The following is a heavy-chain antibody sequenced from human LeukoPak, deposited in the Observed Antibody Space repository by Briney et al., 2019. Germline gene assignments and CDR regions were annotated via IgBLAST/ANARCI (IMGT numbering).Heavy chain of an antibody. Sequence: GGSLRLSCAASGFTFSSYAMHWVRQAPGKGLEWVAVISYDGSNKYYADSVKGRFTISRDNSKNTLYLQMNSLSAEDTAVYYCARGGGRRYSSGWYPLDYWGQGTLVTVSS. CDR3: ARGGGRRYSSGWYPLDY. J-gene: IGHJ4*02. D-gene: IGHD6-19*01. V-gene: IGHV3-30*04. CDR1: GFTFSSYA. CDR2: ISYDGSNK.